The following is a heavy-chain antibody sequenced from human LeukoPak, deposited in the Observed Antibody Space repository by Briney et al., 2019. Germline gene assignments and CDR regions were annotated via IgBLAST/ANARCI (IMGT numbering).Heavy chain of an antibody. D-gene: IGHD3-10*01. V-gene: IGHV3-48*03. J-gene: IGHJ6*03. CDR3: ARGERDYYGSGSYHYYMDV. Sequence: PGGSLRLSCAASGFTFSSYEMNWVRQAPGKGLEWVSYISSSGSTIYYADSVKGRFTISRDNAKNSLYLQMNSLRAEDTALYYCARGERDYYGSGSYHYYMDVWGKGTTVTVSS. CDR2: ISSSGSTI. CDR1: GFTFSSYE.